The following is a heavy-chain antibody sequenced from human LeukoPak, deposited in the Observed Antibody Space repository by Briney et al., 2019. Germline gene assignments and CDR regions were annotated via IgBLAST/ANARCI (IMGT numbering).Heavy chain of an antibody. Sequence: SETLSLTCTVSGGSISSSTYYWAWIRQHPGKGLEWIGYISYSGSTYYNPSLKSRLTISLDTSKNQFSLRLSSVNAAGAAVYFCAVGPHHYFDSWGQGTLVTVSS. V-gene: IGHV4-31*03. CDR2: ISYSGST. CDR3: AVGPHHYFDS. J-gene: IGHJ4*02. CDR1: GGSISSSTYY.